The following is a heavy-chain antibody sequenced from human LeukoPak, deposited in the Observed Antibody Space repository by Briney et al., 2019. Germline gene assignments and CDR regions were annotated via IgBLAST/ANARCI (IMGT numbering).Heavy chain of an antibody. CDR3: ARDGTGYYDSSGPDY. CDR1: GYTFTSYA. Sequence: GASVKVSCKASGYTFTSYAMNWVRQAPGQGLEWMGWINTNTGNPTYAQGFTGRFVFSLDTSVSTAYLQISGLKAEDTAVYYCARDGTGYYDSSGPDYWGQGTLVTVSS. CDR2: INTNTGNP. J-gene: IGHJ4*02. D-gene: IGHD3-22*01. V-gene: IGHV7-4-1*02.